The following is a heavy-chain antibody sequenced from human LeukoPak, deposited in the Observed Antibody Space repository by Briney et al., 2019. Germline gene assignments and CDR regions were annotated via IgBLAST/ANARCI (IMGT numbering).Heavy chain of an antibody. Sequence: ASVKVSCKASGYTFTRYYMHWVRQAPGQGLEWMGWINPNSGGTNYAQKFQGRVTMTRDTSISTAYMELSRLRSDDTAVYYCAREEDYYDSSGYRNWFDHWGQGTLVTVSS. CDR2: INPNSGGT. CDR1: GYTFTRYY. CDR3: AREEDYYDSSGYRNWFDH. J-gene: IGHJ5*02. V-gene: IGHV1-2*02. D-gene: IGHD3-22*01.